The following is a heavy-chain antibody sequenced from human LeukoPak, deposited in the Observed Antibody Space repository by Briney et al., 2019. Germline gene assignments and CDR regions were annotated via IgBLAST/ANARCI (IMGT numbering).Heavy chain of an antibody. D-gene: IGHD2-2*01. Sequence: GGSLRLSCAASGSTFSSYAMSWVRQAPGKGLEWVSAISGSGGSTYYADSVKGRFTISRDNSKNTLYLQMNSLRAEDTAVYYCAKDGRPYCSSTSCYFAGDYWGQGTLVTVSS. J-gene: IGHJ4*02. CDR1: GSTFSSYA. CDR3: AKDGRPYCSSTSCYFAGDY. CDR2: ISGSGGST. V-gene: IGHV3-23*01.